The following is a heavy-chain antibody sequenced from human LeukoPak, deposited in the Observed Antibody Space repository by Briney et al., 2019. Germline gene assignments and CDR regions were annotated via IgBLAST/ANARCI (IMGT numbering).Heavy chain of an antibody. V-gene: IGHV1-3*01. J-gene: IGHJ4*02. CDR1: GYTFTSYA. Sequence: ASVKVSRKASGYTFTSYAMHWVRQAPGQRLEWMGWINAGNGNTKYSQKFQGRVTITRDTSASTAYMELSSLRSEDTAVYYCARGYSTYYFDYWGQGTLVTVSS. CDR2: INAGNGNT. CDR3: ARGYSTYYFDY. D-gene: IGHD6-13*01.